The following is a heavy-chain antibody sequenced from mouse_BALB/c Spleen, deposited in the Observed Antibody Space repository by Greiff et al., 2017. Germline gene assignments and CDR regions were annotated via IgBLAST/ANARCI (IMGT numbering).Heavy chain of an antibody. J-gene: IGHJ1*01. CDR3: ARRGFFGSSYGYFDV. CDR1: GFTFSSFG. V-gene: IGHV5-17*02. Sequence: EVQLQESGGGLVKLGGSLKLSCAASGFTFSSFGMHWVRQAPEKGLEWVAYISSGSSTIYYADTVKGRFTISRDNPKNTLFLQMTSLRSEDTAMYYCARRGFFGSSYGYFDVWGAGTTVTVSS. CDR2: ISSGSSTI. D-gene: IGHD1-1*01.